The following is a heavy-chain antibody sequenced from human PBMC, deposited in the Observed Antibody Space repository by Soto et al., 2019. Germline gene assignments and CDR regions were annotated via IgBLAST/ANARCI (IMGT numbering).Heavy chain of an antibody. V-gene: IGHV3-23*01. J-gene: IGHJ5*02. D-gene: IGHD6-13*01. CDR2: ISGSGGST. CDR3: ALDSRRIAAAGTRWFDP. CDR1: GFTLSSYW. Sequence: PGGSLRLSCAASGFTLSSYWMSWVRQAPGKGLEWVAAISGSGGSTYYADSVKGRFTISRDNSKNTLYLQMNSLRAEDTAVYYCALDSRRIAAAGTRWFDPWGQGTLVTVSS.